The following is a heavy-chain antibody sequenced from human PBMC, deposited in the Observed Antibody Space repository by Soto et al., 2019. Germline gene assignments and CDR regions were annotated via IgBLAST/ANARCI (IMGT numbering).Heavy chain of an antibody. CDR1: GFTFSSYA. Sequence: EVQLLESGGGLVQPGGSLRLTCAASGFTFSSYAMSWVRQAPGKGLEWISSITSNRIATFYADSVKGRFTISRDNSRSTVILQMNSLRAEDTAVYYCAKDRAGVPLAVFDFDFWGQGDLVTVSA. V-gene: IGHV3-23*05. D-gene: IGHD2-21*01. CDR3: AKDRAGVPLAVFDFDF. CDR2: ITSNRIAT. J-gene: IGHJ4*02.